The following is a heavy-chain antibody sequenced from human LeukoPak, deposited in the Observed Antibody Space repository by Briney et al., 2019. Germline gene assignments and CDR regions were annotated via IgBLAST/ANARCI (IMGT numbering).Heavy chain of an antibody. J-gene: IGHJ4*02. CDR2: IKQDGGEI. V-gene: IGHV3-7*03. CDR3: ARDKGDYDSSGLLFVF. CDR1: GFSFSRYW. Sequence: PGGSLRLSCAASGFSFSRYWMSWVRQVPRKGLEWVANIKQDGGEIYYVDSVKGRFTISRDNAKNSLYLQMNSLRAEDTAVYYCARDKGDYDSSGLLFVFGGQGTKVTVSS. D-gene: IGHD3-22*01.